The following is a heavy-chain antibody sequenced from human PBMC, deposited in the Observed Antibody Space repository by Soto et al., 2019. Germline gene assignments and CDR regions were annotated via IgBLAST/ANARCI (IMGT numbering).Heavy chain of an antibody. D-gene: IGHD5-18*01. J-gene: IGHJ4*02. CDR3: AREGEGESGVYSYGPFDY. CDR2: IIPIFGTA. CDR1: GGTFSSYA. V-gene: IGHV1-69*12. Sequence: QVQLVQSGAEVKKPGSSVKVSCKASGGTFSSYAISWVRQAPGQGLEWMGGIIPIFGTANYAQKFQGRVTITADESTSTACMELSSLRSEDTAVYSCAREGEGESGVYSYGPFDYWGQGTLVTVSS.